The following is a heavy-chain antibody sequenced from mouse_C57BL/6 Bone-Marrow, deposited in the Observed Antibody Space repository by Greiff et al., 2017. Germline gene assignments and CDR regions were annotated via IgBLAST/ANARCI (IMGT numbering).Heavy chain of an antibody. CDR2: IWSGGST. D-gene: IGHD2-3*01. J-gene: IGHJ4*01. Sequence: QVQLKQSGPGLVQPSQSLSITCTVSGFSLTSYGVHWVRQPPGKGLEWLGVIWSGGSTDYTAAFISRLSISKDNSKSQVFFKMNSLQADDTAIYDCARTPYDGTTWDAMDYWGKGTSVTVSS. CDR3: ARTPYDGTTWDAMDY. CDR1: GFSLTSYG. V-gene: IGHV2-2*01.